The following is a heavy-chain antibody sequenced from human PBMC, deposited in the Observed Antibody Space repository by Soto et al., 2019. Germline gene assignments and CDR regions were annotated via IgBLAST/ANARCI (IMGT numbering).Heavy chain of an antibody. Sequence: QVQLVQSGAEVKKPGSSVKVSCKASGGTFSSYTISWVRQAPGQGLEWMGRIIPILGIANYAQKFQGRVTITEDKSTSTAYMELSSLRSEDTAVYYCARAPSTVTPGAFVYWGQGTLVTVSS. CDR2: IIPILGIA. V-gene: IGHV1-69*02. D-gene: IGHD4-17*01. J-gene: IGHJ4*02. CDR3: ARAPSTVTPGAFVY. CDR1: GGTFSSYT.